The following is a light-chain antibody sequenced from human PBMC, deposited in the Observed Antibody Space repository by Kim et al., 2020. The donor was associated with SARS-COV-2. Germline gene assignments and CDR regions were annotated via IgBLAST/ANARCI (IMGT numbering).Light chain of an antibody. CDR2: DIT. Sequence: GQSITISCIGSSSDIGDSKHVCWYQQHPGKAPKLIIYDITNRPSGLSSRFSGSKSGNTASLTISGLQGEYEAVYYCSSYTTSGTLVFGGGTKVTVL. V-gene: IGLV2-14*03. CDR3: SSYTTSGTLV. CDR1: SSDIGDSKH. J-gene: IGLJ2*01.